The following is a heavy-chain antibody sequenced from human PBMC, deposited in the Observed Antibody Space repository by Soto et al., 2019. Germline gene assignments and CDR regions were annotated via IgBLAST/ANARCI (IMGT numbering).Heavy chain of an antibody. CDR1: GGSFTSNNW. CDR2: IYRTGST. J-gene: IGHJ4*02. V-gene: IGHV4-4*02. CDR3: ASRDPGTSVDY. Sequence: SETLSLTCAVSGGSFTSNNWWTWVRQPPGQGLEWIGEIYRTGSTNYNPSLKSRVTISLDKSENQFSLKVTSLTTADTAVYYCASRDPGTSVDYWGQGTLVTVSS. D-gene: IGHD1-7*01.